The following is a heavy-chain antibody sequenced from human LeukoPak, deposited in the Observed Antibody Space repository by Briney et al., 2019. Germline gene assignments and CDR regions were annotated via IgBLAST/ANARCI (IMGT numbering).Heavy chain of an antibody. J-gene: IGHJ5*02. CDR2: INSNSGGT. Sequence: ASVKVPCKASGYTFTGYYMHWVRQAPGQGLEWMGRINSNSGGTNYAQKFQGRVTMTRDTSISTAYMELSRLRSDDTAVYYCARVIGYNWNDVGWFDPWGQGTLVTVSS. D-gene: IGHD1-20*01. V-gene: IGHV1-2*06. CDR3: ARVIGYNWNDVGWFDP. CDR1: GYTFTGYY.